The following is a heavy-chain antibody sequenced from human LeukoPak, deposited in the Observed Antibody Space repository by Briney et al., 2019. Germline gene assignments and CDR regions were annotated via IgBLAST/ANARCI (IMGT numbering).Heavy chain of an antibody. CDR2: ISSSSSYI. Sequence: GGSLRLSCAASGFTFSSYSMNWVRQAPGKGLEWVSSISSSSSYIYYADSVKGRFTISRDNAKNSLYLQMNSLRAEDTAVYYCARLVRATGIVDYWGQGTLVTVSS. J-gene: IGHJ4*02. CDR3: ARLVRATGIVDY. CDR1: GFTFSSYS. D-gene: IGHD1-26*01. V-gene: IGHV3-21*01.